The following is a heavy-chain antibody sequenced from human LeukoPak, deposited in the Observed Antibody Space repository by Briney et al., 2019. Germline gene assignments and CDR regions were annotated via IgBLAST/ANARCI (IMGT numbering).Heavy chain of an antibody. D-gene: IGHD6-19*01. V-gene: IGHV3-30*02. CDR2: IRYDGSIK. J-gene: IGHJ5*02. Sequence: GGSLRLSCAASGITFSRYGMHWVRQAPGKGLEWVTFIRYDGSIKYYADSVKGRFTMSRDNSKNTLFLQMNSLRAEDTAVYYCAKDGGYSSGWYHNWFDPWGQGTLVTVSS. CDR3: AKDGGYSSGWYHNWFDP. CDR1: GITFSRYG.